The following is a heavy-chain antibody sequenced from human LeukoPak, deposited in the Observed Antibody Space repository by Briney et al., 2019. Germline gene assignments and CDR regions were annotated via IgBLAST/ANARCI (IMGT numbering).Heavy chain of an antibody. CDR2: ISGSGGST. CDR1: GFTFDDYG. CDR3: ARGDPVLRYFDWLLAHFDY. Sequence: GGSLRLSCAASGFTFDDYGMSWVRQAPGKGLEWVSAISGSGGSTYYADSVKGRFTISRDNSKNTLYLQMNSLRAEDTAVYYCARGDPVLRYFDWLLAHFDYWGQGTLVTVSS. J-gene: IGHJ4*02. V-gene: IGHV3-23*01. D-gene: IGHD3-9*01.